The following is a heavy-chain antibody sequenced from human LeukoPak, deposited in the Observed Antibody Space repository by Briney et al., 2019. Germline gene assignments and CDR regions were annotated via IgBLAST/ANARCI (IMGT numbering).Heavy chain of an antibody. CDR1: GFTFSSYS. CDR2: ISSSSSYI. CDR3: ARDRSYCSGGSCYPPHYGMDV. D-gene: IGHD2-15*01. Sequence: GGSLRLSCAASGFTFSSYSMNWVRQAPGKGLEWVSSISSSSSYIYYADSVKGRFTISRDNAKNSLYLQMNSMRAEDTAVYYCARDRSYCSGGSCYPPHYGMDVWGKGTTVTVSS. V-gene: IGHV3-21*01. J-gene: IGHJ6*04.